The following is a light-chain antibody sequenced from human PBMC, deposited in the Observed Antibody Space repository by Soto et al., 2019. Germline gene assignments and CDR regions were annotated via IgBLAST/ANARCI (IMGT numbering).Light chain of an antibody. CDR1: SSDVGGYNY. V-gene: IGLV2-11*01. J-gene: IGLJ1*01. CDR3: CSYAGSPRV. Sequence: QSVLTQPRSVSGSPGQSVTISCTGTSSDVGGYNYVSWYQQHPGKAPKLMIYDVSKRPSGVPDRFSGSKSGNTASLTISGLQAEDEADYYCCSYAGSPRVFGTGTKLPVL. CDR2: DVS.